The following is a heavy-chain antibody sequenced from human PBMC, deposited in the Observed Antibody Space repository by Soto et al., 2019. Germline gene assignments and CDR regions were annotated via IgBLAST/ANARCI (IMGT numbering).Heavy chain of an antibody. CDR3: ATEGYSSSFDH. D-gene: IGHD6-19*01. Sequence: QVQLVESGGGVVQPGRSLRLSCAASGFTLSSYGMHWVRQAPGKGLEWVAVISYDGSSKKYADSVKGRFTISRDISKNTLFLQMNSLRAEDSAVYFCATEGYSSSFDHWGQGTLVTVSS. V-gene: IGHV3-30*03. J-gene: IGHJ4*02. CDR2: ISYDGSSK. CDR1: GFTLSSYG.